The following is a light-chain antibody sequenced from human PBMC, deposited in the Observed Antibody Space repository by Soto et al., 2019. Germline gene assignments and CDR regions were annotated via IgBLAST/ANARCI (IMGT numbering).Light chain of an antibody. CDR1: QSVSSN. CDR3: QQYNNWPWT. J-gene: IGKJ1*01. Sequence: EILMTQSPATLSLSPGERATLSCMASQSVSSNLAWYQQKPGQAPRLLIYGASTRATGTPARFSGSGSGTEFTLTISSLQSEDFAVYYCQQYNNWPWTFGQGTKVDI. CDR2: GAS. V-gene: IGKV3-15*01.